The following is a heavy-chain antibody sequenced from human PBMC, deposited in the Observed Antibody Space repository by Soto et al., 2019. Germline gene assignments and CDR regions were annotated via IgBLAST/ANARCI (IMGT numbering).Heavy chain of an antibody. J-gene: IGHJ4*02. CDR2: ISPNSGGT. CDR3: ARDFEDTTMPNSDYFDF. D-gene: IGHD5-18*01. CDR1: GYTFTGYY. V-gene: IGHV1-2*02. Sequence: GASVKVSCKASGYTFTGYYLHWVRQAPGQGLEWMGWISPNSGGTNYAQKFQGRGTMTRDMSIRTAYMDLSSLRSDDTAVYYCARDFEDTTMPNSDYFDFWGQGTLVTVSS.